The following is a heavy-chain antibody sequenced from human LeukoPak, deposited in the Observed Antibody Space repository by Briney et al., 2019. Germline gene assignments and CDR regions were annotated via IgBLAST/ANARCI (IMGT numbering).Heavy chain of an antibody. J-gene: IGHJ4*02. D-gene: IGHD6-6*01. Sequence: ASVKVSCKASGYTFTSYYMHWVRQAPGQGLEWMGRINPNSGGTNYAQKFQGRVTLTRDTSISTAYMELSRLRSDDTAVYYCASLQYSSSPTDYWGQGTLVTVSS. CDR2: INPNSGGT. V-gene: IGHV1-2*06. CDR3: ASLQYSSSPTDY. CDR1: GYTFTSYY.